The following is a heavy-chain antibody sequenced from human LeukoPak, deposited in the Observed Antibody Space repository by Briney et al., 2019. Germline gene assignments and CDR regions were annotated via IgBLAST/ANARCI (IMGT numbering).Heavy chain of an antibody. Sequence: LTGGSLRLSCAASRFTFSSYWMHWVRQAPGKGLVWASRINSDGSSTSYADSVKGRFTISRDNAKNTLYLQMNSLRAEDTAVYYCARGSYYDSSGYYENDAFDIWGQGTMVTVSS. CDR1: RFTFSSYW. D-gene: IGHD3-22*01. CDR2: INSDGSST. V-gene: IGHV3-74*01. J-gene: IGHJ3*02. CDR3: ARGSYYDSSGYYENDAFDI.